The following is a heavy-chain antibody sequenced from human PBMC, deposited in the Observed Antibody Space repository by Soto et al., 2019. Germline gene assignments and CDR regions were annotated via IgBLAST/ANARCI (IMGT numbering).Heavy chain of an antibody. CDR1: GGAFSGHA. CDR3: ARDVPLNYYDGTFSYYALDV. Sequence: SVKVSCKASGGAFSGHAISWLRQAPGEGLEWMGGIIPFFKGTNYAQKFQGRVTITADDSTSTAYMDLYSLRSEDTAVYYCARDVPLNYYDGTFSYYALDVWGQGTTVTVSS. V-gene: IGHV1-69*13. CDR2: IIPFFKGT. J-gene: IGHJ6*02. D-gene: IGHD3-16*01.